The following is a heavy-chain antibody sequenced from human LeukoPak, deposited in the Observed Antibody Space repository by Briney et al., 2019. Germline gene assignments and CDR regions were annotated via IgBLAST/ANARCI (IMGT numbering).Heavy chain of an antibody. Sequence: SETLSLTCTVSGGSISSGGYYWSWIRQHPGKGLEWIGYIYYSGSTYYNPSLRTRVTVSVDRSKNQYSLKLSSVPAAGAVVCYCARAGGYRSGWYGIRPKFIDYWGQGTLVTVSS. J-gene: IGHJ4*02. D-gene: IGHD6-19*01. V-gene: IGHV4-31*03. CDR3: ARAGGYRSGWYGIRPKFIDY. CDR1: GGSISSGGYY. CDR2: IYYSGST.